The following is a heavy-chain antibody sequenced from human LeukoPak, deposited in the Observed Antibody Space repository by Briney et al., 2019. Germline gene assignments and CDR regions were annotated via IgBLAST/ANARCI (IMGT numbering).Heavy chain of an antibody. Sequence: SETLSLTCAVYGGSFSGNYRSWIRQPPGKGLEWIGEINHSGSTNYNPSLKSRVTISVDTSKNQFSLKLSSVTAADTAVYYCARDWRYSYSLDYWGQGTLVTVSS. J-gene: IGHJ4*02. CDR1: GGSFSGNY. V-gene: IGHV4-34*01. CDR2: INHSGST. CDR3: ARDWRYSYSLDY. D-gene: IGHD5-18*01.